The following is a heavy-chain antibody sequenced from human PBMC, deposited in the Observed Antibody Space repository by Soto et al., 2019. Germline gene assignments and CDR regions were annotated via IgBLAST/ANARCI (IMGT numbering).Heavy chain of an antibody. J-gene: IGHJ6*02. D-gene: IGHD3-10*01. CDR1: GGTFSSYA. CDR3: ASQRMVRRVIIKYYYGMDV. V-gene: IGHV1-69*01. Sequence: QVQLVQCGAEHKKPGSSVKVSCKASGGTFSSYAISWVRQAPGQGREWMGGIIPIFGTANYAQKFQGRVTITAYESTSTAYMELSSLRSEDTAVYYCASQRMVRRVIIKYYYGMDVWGQGTTVTVSS. CDR2: IIPIFGTA.